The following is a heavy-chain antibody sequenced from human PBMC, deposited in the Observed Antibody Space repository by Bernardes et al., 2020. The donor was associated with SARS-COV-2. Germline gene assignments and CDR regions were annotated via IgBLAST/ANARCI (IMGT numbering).Heavy chain of an antibody. CDR1: GFSFSNYY. CDR2: IKQDGSEK. D-gene: IGHD2-2*01. V-gene: IGHV3-7*01. CDR3: ARDRCSSTSCFIDY. J-gene: IGHJ4*02. Sequence: CGTLRLSCVASGFSFSNYYMSWVRQAPGKGLEWAANIKQDGSEKYYVDSVKGRFTISRDNAKNSLYLQLNSLRVEDTAVYYCARDRCSSTSCFIDYWGQGTLVTVSS.